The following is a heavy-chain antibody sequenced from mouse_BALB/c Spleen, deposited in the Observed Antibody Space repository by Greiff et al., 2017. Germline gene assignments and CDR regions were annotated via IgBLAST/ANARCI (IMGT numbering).Heavy chain of an antibody. CDR2: ISDGGSYT. V-gene: IGHV5-4*02. CDR3: ARDSYYYGSSYEAY. J-gene: IGHJ3*01. Sequence: EVQRVESGGGLVKPGGSLKLSCAASGFTFSDYYMYWVRQTPEKRLEWVATISDGGSYTYYPDSVKGRFTISRDNAKNNLYLQMSSLKSEDTAMYYCARDSYYYGSSYEAYWGQGTLVTVSA. D-gene: IGHD1-1*01. CDR1: GFTFSDYY.